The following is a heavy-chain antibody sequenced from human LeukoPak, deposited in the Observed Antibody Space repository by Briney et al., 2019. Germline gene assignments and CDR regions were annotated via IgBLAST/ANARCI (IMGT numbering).Heavy chain of an antibody. CDR3: ARAPPVAIFGVVIIYFDY. D-gene: IGHD3-3*01. V-gene: IGHV3-11*06. Sequence: QPGGSLRLSCAASGFTFSDYYMSWIRRAPGKGLEWVSYISSSSSYTNYADSVKGRFTISRDNAKNSLYLQMNSLRAEDTAVYYCARAPPVAIFGVVIIYFDYWGQGTLVTVSS. CDR2: ISSSSSYT. CDR1: GFTFSDYY. J-gene: IGHJ4*02.